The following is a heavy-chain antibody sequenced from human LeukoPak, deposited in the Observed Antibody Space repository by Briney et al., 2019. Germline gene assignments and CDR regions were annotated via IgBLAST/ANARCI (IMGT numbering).Heavy chain of an antibody. J-gene: IGHJ2*01. Sequence: GGSLRLSCAASEFTFSSYNMNWVRQAPGKGREGVSAISGSGGSTYYADSAKGRFTISRDNSKNTLYLQVDSLRAEDTAVYYWAKCQWEVRGVIPPGRIYWYFDPWGRGTLVTVSS. CDR1: EFTFSSYN. D-gene: IGHD3-10*01. CDR3: AKCQWEVRGVIPPGRIYWYFDP. V-gene: IGHV3-23*01. CDR2: ISGSGGST.